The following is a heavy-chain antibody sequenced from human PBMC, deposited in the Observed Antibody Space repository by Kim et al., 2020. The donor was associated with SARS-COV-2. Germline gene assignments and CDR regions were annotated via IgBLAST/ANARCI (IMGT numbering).Heavy chain of an antibody. Sequence: DGFATVYGASVKGGFTISRDDSKNTGYLQMNSLKTEDTAVYYCTSSPGFDPWGQGTLVTVSS. J-gene: IGHJ5*02. V-gene: IGHV3-73*01. CDR3: TSSPGFDP. CDR2: DGFAT.